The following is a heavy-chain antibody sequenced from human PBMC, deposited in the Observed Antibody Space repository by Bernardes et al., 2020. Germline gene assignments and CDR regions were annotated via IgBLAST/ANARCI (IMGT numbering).Heavy chain of an antibody. J-gene: IGHJ4*02. D-gene: IGHD1-26*01. CDR2: IKQDGSEK. Sequence: GGSLRLSCAASGFTFRSYWMSWVRQAPGKGLEWVANIKQDGSEKYYVDSVKGRFTISRDNAKNSLYLQMNSLRAEDTAVYYCARGSVGATYYFDYWGQGTLVTVSS. V-gene: IGHV3-7*01. CDR1: GFTFRSYW. CDR3: ARGSVGATYYFDY.